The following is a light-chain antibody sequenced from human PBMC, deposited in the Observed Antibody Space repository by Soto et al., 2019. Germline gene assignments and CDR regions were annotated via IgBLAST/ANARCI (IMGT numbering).Light chain of an antibody. CDR2: AAS. Sequence: DIQITQSPSSGSASVGDRVTITCRASQGISSWLDWYQQKPGKAPKXLIYAASRLQSGVPSLFSGSRAGPEFTLTISSLQHEDFETAYCQQSYSSTPTFGQGTKVDIK. J-gene: IGKJ1*01. V-gene: IGKV1-12*01. CDR1: QGISSW. CDR3: QQSYSSTPT.